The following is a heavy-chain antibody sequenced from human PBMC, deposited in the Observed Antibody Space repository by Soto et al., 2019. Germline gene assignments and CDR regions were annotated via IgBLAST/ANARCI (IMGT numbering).Heavy chain of an antibody. CDR3: AREARGYCSSTSCYRDAFDI. CDR1: GFTFTSSA. D-gene: IGHD2-2*01. V-gene: IGHV1-58*01. J-gene: IGHJ3*02. CDR2: IVVGSGNT. Sequence: SVKVSCKASGFTFTSSAVQWVRQARGQRLEWIGWIVVGSGNTNYAQKFQERVTITRNISISTAYMELSSLRSEDTAVYYCAREARGYCSSTSCYRDAFDIWGQGTMVTVSS.